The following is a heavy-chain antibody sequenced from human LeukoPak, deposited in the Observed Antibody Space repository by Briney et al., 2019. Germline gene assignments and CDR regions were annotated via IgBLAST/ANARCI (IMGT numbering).Heavy chain of an antibody. CDR1: GGSISSYY. Sequence: LETLSLTCTVSGGSISSYYWSWIRQPPGKGLEWIGYIYYSGSTNYNPSLKSRVTISVDTSKNQFSLKLSSVTAADTAVYYCARQLNHNWFDPWGQGTLVTVSS. V-gene: IGHV4-59*01. J-gene: IGHJ5*02. CDR3: ARQLNHNWFDP. D-gene: IGHD6-13*01. CDR2: IYYSGST.